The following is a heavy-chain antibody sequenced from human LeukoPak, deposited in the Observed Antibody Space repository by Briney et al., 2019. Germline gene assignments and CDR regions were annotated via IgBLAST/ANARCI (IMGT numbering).Heavy chain of an antibody. D-gene: IGHD1-26*01. CDR1: GYSFTSYW. Sequence: PGESLKFSCKASGYSFTSYWIAWVRQMPGKGLEWMGVIYPDDFDTRYSPSFQGQVTISADKSISTAFLQWSSLKASDTAIYYCARHGKLSASRNWFDPWGQGTLVTVSS. CDR2: IYPDDFDT. CDR3: ARHGKLSASRNWFDP. V-gene: IGHV5-51*01. J-gene: IGHJ5*02.